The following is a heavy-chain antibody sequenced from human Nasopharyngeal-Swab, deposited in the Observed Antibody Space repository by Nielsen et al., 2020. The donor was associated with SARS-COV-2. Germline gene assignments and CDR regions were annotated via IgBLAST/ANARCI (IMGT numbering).Heavy chain of an antibody. Sequence: SETLSLTCTVSGGSIGSSSYYWGWIRQPPGKGLEWIGSIYYSGSAYYNPSLKSRVTISVDTSKNQFSLKLSSVTAADTAVYYCASYPTIAVAGDFDYWGQGTLVTVSS. J-gene: IGHJ4*02. D-gene: IGHD6-19*01. CDR2: IYYSGSA. CDR1: GGSIGSSSYY. V-gene: IGHV4-39*07. CDR3: ASYPTIAVAGDFDY.